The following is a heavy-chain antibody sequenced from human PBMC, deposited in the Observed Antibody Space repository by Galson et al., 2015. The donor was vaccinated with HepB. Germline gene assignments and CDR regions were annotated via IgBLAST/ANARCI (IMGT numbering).Heavy chain of an antibody. J-gene: IGHJ3*02. V-gene: IGHV3-33*01. CDR1: GFTFSSYG. Sequence: SLRLSCAASGFTFSSYGMHWVRQAPGKGLEWVAGIWYDGSNKYYADSVKGRFTISRDNSENTLYLQMNSLRAEDTAVYYCARDLRRGYWPSGAFDIWGQGTMVTVSS. CDR3: ARDLRRGYWPSGAFDI. CDR2: IWYDGSNK. D-gene: IGHD3-3*01.